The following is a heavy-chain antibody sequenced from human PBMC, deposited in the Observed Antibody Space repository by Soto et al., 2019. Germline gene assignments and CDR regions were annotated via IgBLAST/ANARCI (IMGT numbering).Heavy chain of an antibody. V-gene: IGHV4-34*01. CDR1: GGSFSGYY. J-gene: IGHJ5*02. CDR2: INHSGST. CDR3: ARGKSA. Sequence: SETLSLTCAVYGGSFSGYYWSWIRQPPGKGLEWIGEINHSGSTNYNPSLKSRVTISVDTSKNQFSLKLSSVTAADTAVYYCARGKSAWGQGTLVTVSS.